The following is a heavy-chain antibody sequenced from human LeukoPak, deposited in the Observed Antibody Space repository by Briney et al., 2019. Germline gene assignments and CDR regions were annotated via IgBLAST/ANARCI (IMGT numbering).Heavy chain of an antibody. J-gene: IGHJ4*02. CDR3: ARVTYYDYVWGSYRPYYFDY. V-gene: IGHV4-34*01. CDR1: GGSFSGYY. CDR2: INHSGST. Sequence: SETLSLTCAVYGGSFSGYYWSWIRQPPGKGLEWTGEINHSGSTNYNPSLTSRVTISVDTSKNQFSLKLSSVTAADTAVYYCARVTYYDYVWGSYRPYYFDYWGQGTLVTVSP. D-gene: IGHD3-16*02.